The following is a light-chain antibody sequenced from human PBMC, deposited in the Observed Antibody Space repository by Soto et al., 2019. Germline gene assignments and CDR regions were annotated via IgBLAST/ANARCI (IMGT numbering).Light chain of an antibody. V-gene: IGKV3-20*01. CDR2: GAS. CDR3: QQYGSFPRT. J-gene: IGKJ5*01. CDR1: QSVSSSF. Sequence: LTMSLGTVSLSKRVRPTLSCRPSQSVSSSFLAWYQQKVGQAPRLLIYGASSRATGIPDRFSGSGSGTDFTLTISRLEPEDFAVYYCQQYGSFPRTFSQVTGLAI.